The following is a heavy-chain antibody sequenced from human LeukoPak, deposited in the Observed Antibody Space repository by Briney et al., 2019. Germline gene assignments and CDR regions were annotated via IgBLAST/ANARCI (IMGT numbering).Heavy chain of an antibody. V-gene: IGHV3-7*03. Sequence: GGSLRLSCAVSGFTFSNYWMSWFRQAPGKGLEWVANINQDGSQKFSVDSVKGRFIISRDNAKNSLYLQMNSLRVGDTAMYYCARDWFDGDYDRFDYWGQGTLVTVSS. J-gene: IGHJ4*02. D-gene: IGHD4-17*01. CDR1: GFTFSNYW. CDR2: INQDGSQK. CDR3: ARDWFDGDYDRFDY.